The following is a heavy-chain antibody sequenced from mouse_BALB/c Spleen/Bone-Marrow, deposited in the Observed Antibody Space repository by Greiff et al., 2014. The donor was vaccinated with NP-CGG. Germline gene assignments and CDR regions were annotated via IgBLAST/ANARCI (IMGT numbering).Heavy chain of an antibody. D-gene: IGHD1-1*01. J-gene: IGHJ4*01. CDR2: IYPSDSYT. CDR3: TRPGYFYGSGPYAMDY. V-gene: IGHV1-69*02. CDR1: GYTFTSYW. Sequence: QVQLQQSGAELVRPGASVKLSCKASGYTFTSYWINWVKQRPGRGLEWIGNIYPSDSYTNYNQKFKDKATLTVDKSSSTAYMQLSSPTSEDSAVYYCTRPGYFYGSGPYAMDYWGQGTSVTVSS.